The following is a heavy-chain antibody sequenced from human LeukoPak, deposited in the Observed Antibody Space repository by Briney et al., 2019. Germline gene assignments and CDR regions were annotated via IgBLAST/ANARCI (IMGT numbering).Heavy chain of an antibody. Sequence: ASVKVSCKASGYTFTSYYMHWVRQAPGQGLEWMGIMNPSGGCTSYAQKFQGRATMTRDTSTSTVYMELSSLRSEDTAVYYCARDSKARNYYDSSGGPYYFDYWGQGTLVTVSS. CDR2: MNPSGGCT. J-gene: IGHJ4*02. CDR3: ARDSKARNYYDSSGGPYYFDY. D-gene: IGHD3-22*01. V-gene: IGHV1-46*01. CDR1: GYTFTSYY.